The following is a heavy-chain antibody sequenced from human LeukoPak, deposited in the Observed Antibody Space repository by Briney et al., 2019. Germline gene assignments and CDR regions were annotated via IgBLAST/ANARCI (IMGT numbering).Heavy chain of an antibody. CDR1: GFTFSNDW. Sequence: GGSLRLSCAASGFTFSNDWMCWVRQAPEKVLEWVANINQDESKKYYADSVKGRFTISRDNAKNSLYLQMSSLTAEDTAIYYCARDHAYRADYWGQGTLVTVSS. V-gene: IGHV3-7*01. D-gene: IGHD2-2*01. CDR3: ARDHAYRADY. CDR2: INQDESKK. J-gene: IGHJ4*02.